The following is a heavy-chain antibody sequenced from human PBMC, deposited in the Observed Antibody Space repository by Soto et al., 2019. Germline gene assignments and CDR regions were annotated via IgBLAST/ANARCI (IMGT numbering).Heavy chain of an antibody. Sequence: GESLKISCKGSGHSFTSYWISWARQMPGKGLEWMGRIDPSDSYTNYSPSFQGHVTISADKSISTAYLQWSSLKASDTAMYYCARLDPYGSSWYLWGQGTLVTVSS. J-gene: IGHJ4*02. CDR3: ARLDPYGSSWYL. V-gene: IGHV5-10-1*01. CDR1: GHSFTSYW. D-gene: IGHD6-13*01. CDR2: IDPSDSYT.